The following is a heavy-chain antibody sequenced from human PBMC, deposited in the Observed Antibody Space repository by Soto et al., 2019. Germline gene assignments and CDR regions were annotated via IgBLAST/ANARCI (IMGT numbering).Heavy chain of an antibody. D-gene: IGHD5-12*01. Sequence: GGSLRLSCVASGFTSNDYYMSWIRQAPGKGLEWISYISSSGSYTRYADSVKGRFTISRDKAKNSVYLHINSLRADDTAVYYCAREIRDGYKFYFDFWGLATLVTVSS. J-gene: IGHJ4*02. CDR2: ISSSGSYT. CDR3: AREIRDGYKFYFDF. CDR1: GFTSNDYY. V-gene: IGHV3-11*06.